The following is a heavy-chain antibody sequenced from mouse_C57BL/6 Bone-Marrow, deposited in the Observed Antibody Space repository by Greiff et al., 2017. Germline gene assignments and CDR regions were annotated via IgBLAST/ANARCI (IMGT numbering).Heavy chain of an antibody. J-gene: IGHJ2*01. CDR3: ASHYYGSSPYYVDD. V-gene: IGHV5-2*01. CDR1: EYEFPSHD. CDR2: INSDGGST. D-gene: IGHD1-1*01. Sequence: DVMLVESGGGLVQPGASLKLSCESNEYEFPSHDMSWVRKTPEKRLELVAAINSDGGSTYYPDTMERRFIISRDNTKKTLYLQMISLRSEDTALYYCASHYYGSSPYYVDDWGQGTTLTVCS.